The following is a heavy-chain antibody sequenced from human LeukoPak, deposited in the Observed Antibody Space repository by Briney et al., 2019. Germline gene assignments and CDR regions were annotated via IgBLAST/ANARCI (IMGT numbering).Heavy chain of an antibody. J-gene: IGHJ4*02. Sequence: ASVKVSCKASGYTFTGYYMHWVRQAPGQGLEWMGRINPNSGGTNYAQKFQGRVTMTRDTSTSTVYMELDSLRFEDTAVYYCARDVAREFDYWGQGTLVTVSS. CDR2: INPNSGGT. D-gene: IGHD5-24*01. CDR1: GYTFTGYY. CDR3: ARDVAREFDY. V-gene: IGHV1-2*06.